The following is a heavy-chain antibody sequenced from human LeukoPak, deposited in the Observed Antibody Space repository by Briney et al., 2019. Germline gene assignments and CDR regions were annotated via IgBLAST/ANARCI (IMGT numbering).Heavy chain of an antibody. CDR1: GFTFSSYA. D-gene: IGHD3-22*01. CDR2: ISGSGGST. CDR3: TTDTMIYAFDI. J-gene: IGHJ3*02. V-gene: IGHV3-23*01. Sequence: PGGSLRLSCAASGFTFSSYAMSWVRQAPGKGLEWVSAISGSGGSTYYADSVKGRFTISRDNSKNTLYLQMNSLKTEDTAVYYCTTDTMIYAFDIWGQGTMVTVSS.